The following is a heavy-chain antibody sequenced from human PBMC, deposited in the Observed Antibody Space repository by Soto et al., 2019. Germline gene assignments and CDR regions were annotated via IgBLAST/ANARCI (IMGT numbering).Heavy chain of an antibody. Sequence: PGGSLRLSCAASGFIFSTHSMNWVRQAPGKGLEWVSYISSSSSNIYYADSVKGRFTISRDNARNSLYLQMNSLRAEDTAVYYCARGYGPADSWGQGTLVTVSS. J-gene: IGHJ4*02. CDR2: ISSSSSNI. V-gene: IGHV3-48*01. CDR1: GFIFSTHS. D-gene: IGHD4-17*01. CDR3: ARGYGPADS.